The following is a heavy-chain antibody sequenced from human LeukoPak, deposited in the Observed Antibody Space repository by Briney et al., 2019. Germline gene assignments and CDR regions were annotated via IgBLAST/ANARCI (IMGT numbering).Heavy chain of an antibody. D-gene: IGHD3-10*01. CDR3: ARAPGEFGSGTRKGIYFDY. CDR1: GGSISSYY. Sequence: SETLSLTCTVSGGSISSYYWSWIRQPPGKGLEWIGYIYYSGSTNYNPSLKSRVTLSLDTSKNQFSLKLNSVTAADTAVYYCARAPGEFGSGTRKGIYFDYWGQGTPVTVSS. J-gene: IGHJ4*02. V-gene: IGHV4-59*08. CDR2: IYYSGST.